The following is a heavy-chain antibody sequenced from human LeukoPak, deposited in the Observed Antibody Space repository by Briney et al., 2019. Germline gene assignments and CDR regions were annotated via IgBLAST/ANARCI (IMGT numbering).Heavy chain of an antibody. J-gene: IGHJ4*01. Sequence: SETLSLTCAVYGGSFSGYYWSWIRQPPGKGLEWIGEINHSGSTNYNPSLKSRVTISVDTSKNQSSLKLSSVTAADTAVYYCARGWFGGSPGYWGHGTLVTVSS. CDR1: GGSFSGYY. CDR3: ARGWFGGSPGY. CDR2: INHSGST. V-gene: IGHV4-34*01. D-gene: IGHD3-10*01.